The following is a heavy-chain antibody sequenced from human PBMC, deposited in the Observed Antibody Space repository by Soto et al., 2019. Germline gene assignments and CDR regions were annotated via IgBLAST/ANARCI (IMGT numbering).Heavy chain of an antibody. CDR1: GGNFRSEA. Sequence: GASVTVSCKDSGGNFRSEAISWVRQAPGHGLEWMGRIIPMFSTPHYAQKFQGRVTIIADESTTTVNMEMRGLTYEDTAVYYCARAQFSDILTADDYGMDVWGQGTTVTVSS. CDR2: IIPMFSTP. CDR3: ARAQFSDILTADDYGMDV. D-gene: IGHD3-9*01. J-gene: IGHJ6*02. V-gene: IGHV1-69*13.